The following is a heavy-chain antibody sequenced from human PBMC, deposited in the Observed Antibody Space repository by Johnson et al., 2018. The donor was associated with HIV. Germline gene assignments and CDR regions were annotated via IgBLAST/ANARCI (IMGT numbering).Heavy chain of an antibody. D-gene: IGHD4-17*01. J-gene: IGHJ3*02. CDR2: IRYDGSRK. Sequence: QVQLVESGGGVVQPGGSLRLSCAASGFTFSTYGMHWVRQAPGKGLEWVTFIRYDGSRKYYPDSVKGRFTISRVNSKNMLYLQMNSLRVEDTAVYYCVKEASRGTVTQAPDAFDIWGQGTMVTVSS. CDR3: VKEASRGTVTQAPDAFDI. V-gene: IGHV3-30*02. CDR1: GFTFSTYG.